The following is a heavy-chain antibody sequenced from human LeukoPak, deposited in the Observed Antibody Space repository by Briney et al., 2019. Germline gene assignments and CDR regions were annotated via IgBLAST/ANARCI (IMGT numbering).Heavy chain of an antibody. CDR2: KYARGSS. V-gene: IGHV4-4*07. CDR1: GGSISNYY. Sequence: SETLSLTCTVSGGSISNYYWSWIRQPAGKGLEWIGRKYARGSSNYNPPVQSRVTMSVDTSKNQFSLKLRSVTAADTAVYYCARGRYCSADVCTGGDSFDIWGQGTMVSVSP. D-gene: IGHD2-15*01. J-gene: IGHJ3*02. CDR3: ARGRYCSADVCTGGDSFDI.